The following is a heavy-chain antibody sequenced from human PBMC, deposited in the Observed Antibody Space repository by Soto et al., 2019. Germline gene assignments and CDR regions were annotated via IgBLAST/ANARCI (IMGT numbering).Heavy chain of an antibody. D-gene: IGHD2-15*01. Sequence: QITLKESGPTLVKPTQTLTLTCTFSGFSLSTTGVGVDWIRQPAGKALEWLALIYWDDDKRYSPSLKSRLTIAKDTSKNQVVLTMTDRDPADTASYYCTHAKLYCIDTYSSTWFDSWGQGTLVTVSS. CDR2: IYWDDDK. J-gene: IGHJ5*01. V-gene: IGHV2-5*02. CDR3: THAKLYCIDTYSSTWFDS. CDR1: GFSLSTTGVG.